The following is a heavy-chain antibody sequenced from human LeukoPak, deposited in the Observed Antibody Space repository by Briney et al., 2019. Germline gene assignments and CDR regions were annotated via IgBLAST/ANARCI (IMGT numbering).Heavy chain of an antibody. Sequence: GGSLRLSCAASGFTFSSYGMHWVRQAPGKGLEWVAVIWYDGSNKYYADSVKGRFTISRDNSKNTLYLQMNSLRAEDTAVYYCARDDRYSYGYLSSYYYYGMDVWGQGTTVTGSS. CDR2: IWYDGSNK. J-gene: IGHJ6*02. CDR1: GFTFSSYG. V-gene: IGHV3-33*01. CDR3: ARDDRYSYGYLSSYYYYGMDV. D-gene: IGHD5-18*01.